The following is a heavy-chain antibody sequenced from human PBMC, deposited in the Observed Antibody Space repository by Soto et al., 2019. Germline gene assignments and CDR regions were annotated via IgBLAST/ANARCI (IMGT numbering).Heavy chain of an antibody. V-gene: IGHV1-46*01. CDR2: INPSGGST. Sequence: ASVKGSCKASGYTFTSYYMHWVRQAPGQGLEWMGIINPSGGSTSYAQKFQGRVTMTRDTSTSTVYMELSGLRSEDTAVYYCAREGYDFWSGYYSDLRGYYYYGMDVHGQGTTVTVS. CDR1: GYTFTSYY. J-gene: IGHJ6*02. CDR3: AREGYDFWSGYYSDLRGYYYYGMDV. D-gene: IGHD3-3*01.